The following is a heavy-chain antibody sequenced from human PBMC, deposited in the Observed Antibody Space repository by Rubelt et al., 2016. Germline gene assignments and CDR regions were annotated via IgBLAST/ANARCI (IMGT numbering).Heavy chain of an antibody. CDR3: ARCKGDY. CDR2: IKQDESEE. J-gene: IGHJ4*02. D-gene: IGHD5-24*01. Sequence: EVELVDSGGGLVQPGGSVRLSCAASGFTFSRYWMNWVRQAPGKGLEWVAHIKQDESEEHYADSVKGRITISRDNAKNSVLIQKDSLRDEDTSVYCSARCKGDYWGLGALLTVS. CDR1: GFTFSRYW. V-gene: IGHV3-7*04.